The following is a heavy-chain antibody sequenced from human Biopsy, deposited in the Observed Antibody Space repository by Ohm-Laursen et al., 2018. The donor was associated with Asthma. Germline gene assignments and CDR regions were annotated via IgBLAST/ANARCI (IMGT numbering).Heavy chain of an antibody. D-gene: IGHD6-19*01. J-gene: IGHJ6*02. CDR1: GDSITSGGCC. V-gene: IGHV4-31*09. Sequence: TLSLTCTVSGDSITSGGCCWNWIRQHPGKGLEWIGYIHHSGPTNYNPSLKSRVTISVDKSKNQFSLKLTSATAADTAVYYCAKIYDRLVLYGMDVWGQGTTVTVSS. CDR3: AKIYDRLVLYGMDV. CDR2: IHHSGPT.